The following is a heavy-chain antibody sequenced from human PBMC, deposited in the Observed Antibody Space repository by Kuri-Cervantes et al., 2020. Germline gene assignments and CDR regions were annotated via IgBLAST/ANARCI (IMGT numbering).Heavy chain of an antibody. CDR3: ARMTGFDGYYYGMDV. CDR2: IIPIFGTA. D-gene: IGHD3-9*01. CDR1: GGTFSSYA. Sequence: SVKASCKASGGTFSSYAISWVRQAPGQGLEWMGGIIPIFGTANYAQKFQGRVTITADESTSTAYMELSSLRSEDTAVYYCARMTGFDGYYYGMDVWGQGTTVTVSS. V-gene: IGHV1-69*13. J-gene: IGHJ6*02.